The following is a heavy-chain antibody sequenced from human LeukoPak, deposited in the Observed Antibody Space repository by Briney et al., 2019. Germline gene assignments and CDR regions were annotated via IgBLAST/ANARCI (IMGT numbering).Heavy chain of an antibody. D-gene: IGHD2-2*01. CDR2: IRYDGSNK. CDR3: AKASGRYTDCSSTSCYLDY. J-gene: IGHJ4*02. Sequence: GGSLRLSCAASGFTFSSYGMLWVRQAPGKGLEWVAFIRYDGSNKYYADSVKGRFTISRDNSKNTLYLQMNSLRAEDTAVYYCAKASGRYTDCSSTSCYLDYWGQGTLVTVSS. CDR1: GFTFSSYG. V-gene: IGHV3-30*02.